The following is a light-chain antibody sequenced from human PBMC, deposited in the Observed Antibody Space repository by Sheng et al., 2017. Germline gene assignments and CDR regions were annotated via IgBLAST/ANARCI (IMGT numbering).Light chain of an antibody. V-gene: IGKV1-27*01. CDR1: QSINSW. J-gene: IGKJ3*01. CDR3: QQYSSVPFT. Sequence: DIQMTQSPSTLSASVGDRVTITCRASQSINSWLAWYQHEPGKHPKLLIYAASTLQSGAPSRFSGSGIGTDFTLTISSLQPDDFASYYCQQYSSVPFTFGPGTKVEIK. CDR2: AAS.